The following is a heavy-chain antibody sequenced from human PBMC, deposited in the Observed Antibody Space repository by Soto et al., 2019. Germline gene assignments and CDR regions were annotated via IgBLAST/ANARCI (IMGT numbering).Heavy chain of an antibody. CDR3: ARSGGGYDLGDY. J-gene: IGHJ4*02. V-gene: IGHV1-2*04. Sequence: QVQLVQSGAEVKKPGASVKVSCKASGYTFIGYYIHWVRQAPGQGLEWMGWINPNSGGAKYSQKFRAWVTMTSDTSISTAYMELSRLKSDDTAVYYCARSGGGYDLGDYWGQGTLVTVSS. CDR2: INPNSGGA. D-gene: IGHD5-12*01. CDR1: GYTFIGYY.